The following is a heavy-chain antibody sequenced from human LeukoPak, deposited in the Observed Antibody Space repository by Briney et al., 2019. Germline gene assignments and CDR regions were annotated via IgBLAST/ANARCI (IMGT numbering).Heavy chain of an antibody. CDR3: ASESGGTYYYDSSGYYGH. V-gene: IGHV1-18*01. J-gene: IGHJ4*02. Sequence: EASVTVSCTASGYTFTSYGISWVRPAPGQGLEWMGWISAYNGNTNYAQKLQGRVTMTRDTSTSTVYMELSSLRSEDTAVYYCASESGGTYYYDSSGYYGHWGQGTLVTVSS. CDR1: GYTFTSYG. CDR2: ISAYNGNT. D-gene: IGHD3-22*01.